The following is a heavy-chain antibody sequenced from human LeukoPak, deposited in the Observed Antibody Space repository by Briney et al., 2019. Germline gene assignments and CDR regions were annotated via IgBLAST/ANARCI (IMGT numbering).Heavy chain of an antibody. CDR3: ARDPGIVVVTPIRTDAFDI. CDR1: GGSISSSIYY. J-gene: IGHJ3*02. V-gene: IGHV4-39*07. CDR2: IYYSGST. D-gene: IGHD2-21*02. Sequence: PSETLSLTCTVSGGSISSSIYYWGWIRQPPGKGLEWIGSIYYSGSTYYNPSLKSRVTISVDTSKNQFSLKLSSVTAADTAVYYCARDPGIVVVTPIRTDAFDIWGQGTMVTVSS.